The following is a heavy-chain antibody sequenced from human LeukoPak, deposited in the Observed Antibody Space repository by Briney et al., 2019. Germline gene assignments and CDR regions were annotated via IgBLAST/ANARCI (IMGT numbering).Heavy chain of an antibody. D-gene: IGHD3-16*01. J-gene: IGHJ3*01. Sequence: PGGSLRLSCAASGFTFSSYEMNWVRQAPGKGLEWVSYISSSANTMYYADSVKGRFTISRDNAKNSLYLQMSSLRAEDTAVYYCARGWGRIFWGQGTMVTVSS. CDR2: ISSSANTM. CDR1: GFTFSSYE. CDR3: ARGWGRIF. V-gene: IGHV3-48*03.